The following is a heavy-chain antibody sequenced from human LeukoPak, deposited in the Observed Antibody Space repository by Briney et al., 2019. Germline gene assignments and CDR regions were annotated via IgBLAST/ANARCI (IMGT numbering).Heavy chain of an antibody. CDR1: GGTFSSYA. D-gene: IGHD3-22*01. Sequence: VASVKVSYKASGGTFSSYAISWVRQAPGQGLEWMGGIIPIFGTANYAQKFQGRVTITADESTSTAYMELSSLRSEDTAVYYCARASASDYYDSSGYPRFDYWGQGTLVAVS. CDR3: ARASASDYYDSSGYPRFDY. J-gene: IGHJ4*02. CDR2: IIPIFGTA. V-gene: IGHV1-69*13.